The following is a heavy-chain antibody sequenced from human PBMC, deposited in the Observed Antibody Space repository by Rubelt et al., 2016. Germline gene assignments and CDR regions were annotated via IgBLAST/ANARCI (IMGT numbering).Heavy chain of an antibody. CDR2: IYYSGST. CDR1: GGSISSSSYY. Sequence: QLQLPESGPGLVKPSETLSLTCTVSGGSISSSSYYWGWIRQPPGKGLEWVGSIYYSGSTYYNPSLKSRVTISVDTPKKQFALKLGSVTAAGTAVYYCASDDPSIAVAGPVFDYWGQGTLVTVSS. J-gene: IGHJ4*02. D-gene: IGHD6-19*01. V-gene: IGHV4-39*02. CDR3: ASDDPSIAVAGPVFDY.